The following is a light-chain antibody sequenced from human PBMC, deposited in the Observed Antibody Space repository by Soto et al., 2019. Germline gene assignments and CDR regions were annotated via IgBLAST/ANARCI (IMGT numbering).Light chain of an antibody. CDR2: AAS. CDR1: QGIASY. CDR3: QQLDSYPLT. V-gene: IGKV1-9*01. J-gene: IGKJ4*01. Sequence: DIQLTQSPSFLSASVGDRVTITCRASQGIASYLAWYQQKPGKAPKLLIYAASTLQSGVPSRFSGRGSGTVFTLTISSLQPEDFATYYCQQLDSYPLTFGGGTKVEIK.